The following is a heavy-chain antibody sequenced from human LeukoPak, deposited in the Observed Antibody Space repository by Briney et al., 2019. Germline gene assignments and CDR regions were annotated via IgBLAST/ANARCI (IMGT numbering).Heavy chain of an antibody. CDR2: IYHSGST. D-gene: IGHD4-17*01. J-gene: IGHJ3*02. CDR1: GGSISSGGYY. CDR3: ARLAGGYGDYVGAFDI. Sequence: PSETLSLTCTVSGGSISSGGYYWSWIRQPPGRGLEWIGYIYHSGSTYYNPSLKSRVTISVDTSKNQFSLKLSSVTAADTAVYYCARLAGGYGDYVGAFDIWGQGTMVTVSS. V-gene: IGHV4-30-2*03.